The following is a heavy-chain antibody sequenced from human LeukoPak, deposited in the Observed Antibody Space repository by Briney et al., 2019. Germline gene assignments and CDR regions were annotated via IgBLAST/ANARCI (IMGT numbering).Heavy chain of an antibody. V-gene: IGHV4-4*07. J-gene: IGHJ4*02. D-gene: IGHD3-10*01. CDR2: IYTSGST. CDR1: GGSISSYY. Sequence: PSETLSLTCTVSGGSISSYYWSWIRQPAGKGLEWIGRIYTSGSTNYNPSLKSRVTMSVDTSKNQFSLKLSSVTAADTAVYYCARVLGDDYGSASLWAPFDYWGQGTLVTVSS. CDR3: ARVLGDDYGSASLWAPFDY.